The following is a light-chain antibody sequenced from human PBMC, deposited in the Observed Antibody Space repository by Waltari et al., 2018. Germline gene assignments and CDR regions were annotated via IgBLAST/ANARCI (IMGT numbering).Light chain of an antibody. V-gene: IGKV3-15*01. CDR3: QQYNNWPIT. CDR2: RSS. Sequence: EVVMTQSPATLSVSPGERATLPGRASQNINKLLAWDQHKPGQAPRLLIFRSSTRATGIPVRFSGSGSGTEFTLTISCLQSEDFANYYCQQYNNWPITFGQGTRLEIK. J-gene: IGKJ5*01. CDR1: QNINKL.